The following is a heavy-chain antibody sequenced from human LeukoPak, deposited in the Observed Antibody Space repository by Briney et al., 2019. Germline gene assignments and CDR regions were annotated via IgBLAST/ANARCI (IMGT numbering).Heavy chain of an antibody. CDR2: MYSGGST. CDR1: GFTVSTNY. V-gene: IGHV3-53*04. Sequence: GGSLRLSCAVSGFTVSTNYMSWVRQAPGKGLEWVSVMYSGGSTHYADSVKGRFTISRHNSKNSLYLEINSLRPDDTAVYYCAREGGDYIPFDYWGQGTLVTVSS. J-gene: IGHJ4*02. D-gene: IGHD4-17*01. CDR3: AREGGDYIPFDY.